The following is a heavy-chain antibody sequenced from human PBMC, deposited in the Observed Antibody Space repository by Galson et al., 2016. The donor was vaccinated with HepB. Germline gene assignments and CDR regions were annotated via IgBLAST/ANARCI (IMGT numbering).Heavy chain of an antibody. V-gene: IGHV3-53*01. Sequence: SLRLSCAASGLTVSANYMSWVRQAPGKGLEWVSVIYGGGDTTYYADSVKGRFTISRDNSKNTLYLQMNSLRVEDTAIYYCARDRTSRAAVDYWGHGTLVTVSS. CDR3: ARDRTSRAAVDY. CDR2: IYGGGDTT. J-gene: IGHJ4*01. D-gene: IGHD6-25*01. CDR1: GLTVSANY.